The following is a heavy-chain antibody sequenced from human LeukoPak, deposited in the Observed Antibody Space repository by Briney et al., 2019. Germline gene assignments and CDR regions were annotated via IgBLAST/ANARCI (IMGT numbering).Heavy chain of an antibody. Sequence: ASVKVSCKASGYIFTSYWMHWVRQAPGQGLEWMGIINPSGGTTNYAHKFQGRVTMTRDMSTSTVYMELSSLRSEETAVYFCARGLSHIRTVTAGNTDPFGIWGQGTMVTVSS. J-gene: IGHJ3*02. CDR1: GYIFTSYW. V-gene: IGHV1-46*01. D-gene: IGHD4-17*01. CDR3: ARGLSHIRTVTAGNTDPFGI. CDR2: INPSGGTT.